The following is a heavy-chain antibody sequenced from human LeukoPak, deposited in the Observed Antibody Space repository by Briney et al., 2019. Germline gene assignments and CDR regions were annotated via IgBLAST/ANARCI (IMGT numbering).Heavy chain of an antibody. Sequence: GGSLRLSCAASGFTFSDFYMTWIRQAPGKGLEWVSYISSSSSYTNYADSVKGRFTISRDNAKNSLYLQMNSLRAEDTAVYYCAGGQADFDSWGQGTLVTVSS. J-gene: IGHJ4*02. CDR2: ISSSSSYT. CDR1: GFTFSDFY. V-gene: IGHV3-11*06. CDR3: AGGQADFDS.